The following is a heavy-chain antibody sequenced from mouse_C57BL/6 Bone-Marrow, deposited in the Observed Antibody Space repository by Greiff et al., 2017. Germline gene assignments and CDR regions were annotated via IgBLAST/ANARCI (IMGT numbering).Heavy chain of an antibody. V-gene: IGHV10-3*01. Sequence: EVQVVESGGGLVQPKGSLKLSCAASGFTFNTYAMHWVRQAPGKGLEWVARTRSKSSNYATYYADSVKDRFTISRDDSQSMLYLQMNNLKTEDTAMYYCVRFAYWGQGTLVTVSA. CDR2: TRSKSSNYAT. CDR1: GFTFNTYA. CDR3: VRFAY. J-gene: IGHJ3*01.